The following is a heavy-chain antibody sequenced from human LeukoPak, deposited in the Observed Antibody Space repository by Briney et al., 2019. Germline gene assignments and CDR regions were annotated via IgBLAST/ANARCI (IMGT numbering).Heavy chain of an antibody. CDR1: GFTFGDHA. V-gene: IGHV3-49*04. J-gene: IGHJ6*02. CDR3: SRGPIRLWLHSGMDV. D-gene: IGHD5-18*01. CDR2: IRSKAYGGTT. Sequence: QPGRSLRLSCTASGFTFGDHAMSWVRQAPGKGLEWVGFIRSKAYGGTTEYAASVKGRFTISREDSKSIAYLQMNSLKTEDTAVYFCSRGPIRLWLHSGMDVWGQGTTVIVSS.